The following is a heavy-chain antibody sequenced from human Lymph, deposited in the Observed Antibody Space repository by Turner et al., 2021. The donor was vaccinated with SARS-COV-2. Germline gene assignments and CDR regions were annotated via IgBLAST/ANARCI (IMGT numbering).Heavy chain of an antibody. CDR1: GFTFGGYG. J-gene: IGHJ4*02. CDR2: ISWNSGCI. CDR3: ARDPPDCPYYLDY. D-gene: IGHD2-21*02. Sequence: VQLWEAWGGLVKPCGFLRLPRAASGFTFGGYGMNWVRQAPGKGLEWVSCISWNSGCIGYADSVKGRFTISRDNAKNSLYLQMNSLRAEDTAVYYCARDPPDCPYYLDYWGQGTLVTVSS. V-gene: IGHV3-21*01.